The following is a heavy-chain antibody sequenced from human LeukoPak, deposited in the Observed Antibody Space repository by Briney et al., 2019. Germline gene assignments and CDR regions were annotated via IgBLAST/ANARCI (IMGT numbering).Heavy chain of an antibody. CDR1: GDSVSSNNGG. D-gene: IGHD3-9*01. V-gene: IGHV6-1*01. J-gene: IGHJ4*02. CDR2: TYYRSKWYN. Sequence: SQTLSLTCAISGDSVSSNNGGWNWIRQSPSRGLEWLGRTYYRSKWYNDYAESLISRITISPVTSKNQFSLQLYSVTPEDTAVYYCARDVGSTGWHTFDYWGQGTLVTVSS. CDR3: ARDVGSTGWHTFDY.